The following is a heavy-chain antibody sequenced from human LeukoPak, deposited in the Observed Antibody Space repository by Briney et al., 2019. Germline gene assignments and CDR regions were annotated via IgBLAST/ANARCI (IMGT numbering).Heavy chain of an antibody. CDR1: GDSVSRSDSY. V-gene: IGHV4-39*01. Sequence: SETLSLTCSVSGDSVSRSDSYWDWIRQPPGKGLEWIGTIYYSGRTYYSPSLKSRVTMSVDPSNNQFSLNLRSVTAADTALYYCARRRYYDGSGYLEWGQGTLLSASS. CDR3: ARRRYYDGSGYLE. D-gene: IGHD3-22*01. J-gene: IGHJ1*01. CDR2: IYYSGRT.